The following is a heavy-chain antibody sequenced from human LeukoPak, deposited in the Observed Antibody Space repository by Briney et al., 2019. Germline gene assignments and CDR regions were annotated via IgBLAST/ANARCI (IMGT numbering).Heavy chain of an antibody. J-gene: IGHJ5*02. CDR1: GDSISSYY. D-gene: IGHD5-12*01. V-gene: IGHV4-4*07. CDR2: MYTSGST. Sequence: SETLSLTCTVSGDSISSYYWSWIRQPAGQGLEWIGRMYTSGSTNYNPSLKSRVTMSGDTSKTQFSLKLTSVTAADTAVYYCARDSGYDLTWGQGTLVTVSS. CDR3: ARDSGYDLT.